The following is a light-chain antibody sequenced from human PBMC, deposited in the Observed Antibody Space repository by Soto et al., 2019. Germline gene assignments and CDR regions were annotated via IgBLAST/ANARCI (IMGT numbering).Light chain of an antibody. V-gene: IGKV1-5*03. J-gene: IGKJ1*01. Sequence: DIQMTQSPSTLSASVGDRVTITCRASQSISSWLAWYQQKPGKAPKLLIYKASSLESGVPSRFSGSGSWTEFTLTISSLQPDDVATYYCQQYNSYSPTFGQGTKVEIK. CDR1: QSISSW. CDR2: KAS. CDR3: QQYNSYSPT.